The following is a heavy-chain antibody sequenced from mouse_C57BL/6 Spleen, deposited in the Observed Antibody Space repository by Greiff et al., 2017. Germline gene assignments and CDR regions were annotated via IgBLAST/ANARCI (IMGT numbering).Heavy chain of an antibody. V-gene: IGHV5-6*01. CDR1: GFTFSSYG. Sequence: EVQLVESGGDLVKPGGSLKLSCAASGFTFSSYGMSWVRQTPDKRLEWVATISSGGSYTYYPDSVKGRFTISRDNAKNTLYLQMSSLKSEDTAMYYCARHGDVGYFDVWGTGTTVTVSS. D-gene: IGHD3-3*01. CDR2: ISSGGSYT. CDR3: ARHGDVGYFDV. J-gene: IGHJ1*03.